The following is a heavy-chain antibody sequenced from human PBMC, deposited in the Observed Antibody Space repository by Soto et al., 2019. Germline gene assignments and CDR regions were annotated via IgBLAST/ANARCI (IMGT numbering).Heavy chain of an antibody. J-gene: IGHJ5*02. CDR2: INHSGST. CDR3: ARSSPRGSASTKTLDP. D-gene: IGHD2-15*01. CDR1: GGSFSGYY. V-gene: IGHV4-34*01. Sequence: QVQLQQWGAGLLKPSETLSLTCAVYGGSFSGYYWGWIRQPPGKGLEWIGEINHSGSTNYNPSLKSRVTISVDTSKNQFSLKLSSVPAADTDVYYCARSSPRGSASTKTLDPWGQGTLVTVSS.